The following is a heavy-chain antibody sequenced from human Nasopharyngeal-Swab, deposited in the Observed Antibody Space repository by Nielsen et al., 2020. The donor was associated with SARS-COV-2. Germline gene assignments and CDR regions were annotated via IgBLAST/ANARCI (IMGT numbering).Heavy chain of an antibody. J-gene: IGHJ4*02. Sequence: ASVKVSCKASGYTFTSYYMHWVRQAPGQGLEWMGIINPSGGSTSYAQKFQGRVTMTRDTSISTAYMELSRLRSDDTAVYYCASTPSGYSSSWPFDYWGQGTLVTVSS. D-gene: IGHD6-13*01. CDR3: ASTPSGYSSSWPFDY. CDR2: INPSGGST. CDR1: GYTFTSYY. V-gene: IGHV1-46*01.